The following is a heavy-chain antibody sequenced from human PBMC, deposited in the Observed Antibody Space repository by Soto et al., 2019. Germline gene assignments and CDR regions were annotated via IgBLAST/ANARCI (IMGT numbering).Heavy chain of an antibody. CDR3: AREGGEWFVFDY. J-gene: IGHJ4*02. CDR2: IIPIFGTA. D-gene: IGHD3-3*01. Sequence: QVQLVPAGAEVKKPGSSVKVSCKASGGTFSSYAISWVRQAPGQGLEWMGGIIPIFGTANYAQEFQGRVTITADESTSTADMELSSLRSEDTAVYYCAREGGEWFVFDYWGQGTLGNVSS. V-gene: IGHV1-69*01. CDR1: GGTFSSYA.